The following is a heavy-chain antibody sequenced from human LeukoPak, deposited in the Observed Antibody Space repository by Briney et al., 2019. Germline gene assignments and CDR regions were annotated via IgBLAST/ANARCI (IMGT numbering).Heavy chain of an antibody. CDR3: ARGYRYYYDSSGYDY. CDR1: GGSFSGYY. J-gene: IGHJ4*02. D-gene: IGHD3-22*01. CDR2: INHSGST. V-gene: IGHV4-34*01. Sequence: KPSETLSLTCAVYGGSFSGYYWSWIRQPPGKGLEWIGEINHSGSTNYNPSLKSRVTISVDTSKNQFSLKLSSVTAADTAVYYCARGYRYYYDSSGYDYWGQGTLVTVSS.